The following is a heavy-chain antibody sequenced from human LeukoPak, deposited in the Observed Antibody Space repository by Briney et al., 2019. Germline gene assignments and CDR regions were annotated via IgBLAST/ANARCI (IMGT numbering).Heavy chain of an antibody. V-gene: IGHV4-59*01. D-gene: IGHD6-13*01. CDR3: ARTAGSSSWTT. CDR1: GFSFSTYT. Sequence: GSLRLSCAASGFSFSTYTMSWIRQPPGKGLEWIGYIYYSGSTNYNPSLKSRVTISVDTSKNQFSLKLRSVTAADTAVYYCARTAGSSSWTTWGQGTLVTVSS. J-gene: IGHJ5*02. CDR2: IYYSGST.